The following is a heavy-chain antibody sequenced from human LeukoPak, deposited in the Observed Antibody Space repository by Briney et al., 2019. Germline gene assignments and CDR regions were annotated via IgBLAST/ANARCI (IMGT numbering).Heavy chain of an antibody. CDR1: GFTFSSYW. CDR3: ARVSGREMIVVVITMLHFDY. J-gene: IGHJ4*02. Sequence: GGSLRLSCAASGFTFSSYWMSWVRQAPGKGLEWVAHIKQDGSEKYYVDSVKGRFTISRDNAKNSLYLQMNSLRAEDTAVYYCARVSGREMIVVVITMLHFDYWGQGTLVTVSS. CDR2: IKQDGSEK. V-gene: IGHV3-7*01. D-gene: IGHD3-22*01.